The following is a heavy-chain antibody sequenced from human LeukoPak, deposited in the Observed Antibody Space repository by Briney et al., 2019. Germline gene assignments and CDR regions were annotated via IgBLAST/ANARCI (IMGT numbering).Heavy chain of an antibody. V-gene: IGHV3-48*01. D-gene: IGHD6-13*01. CDR3: ARVSGYSGTWYVDY. J-gene: IGHJ4*02. CDR2: ISDSSSTI. CDR1: GFTFSSYS. Sequence: GGSLRLSCAASGFTFSSYSMNWVRQAPGKGLDWVSYISDSSSTIYYADSVKGRFTTSRDNSKNTLYLQMNSLRADDTAVYYCARVSGYSGTWYVDYWGQGTLVTVSS.